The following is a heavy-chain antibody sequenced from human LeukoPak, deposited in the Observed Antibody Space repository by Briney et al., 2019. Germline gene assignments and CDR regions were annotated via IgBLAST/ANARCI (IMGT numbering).Heavy chain of an antibody. Sequence: PSETLSLTCTVSGDSISSYYWNWIRQPPGKGLEWIGYIYYSGSTNYNPSLKSRVTISVDTSKNQFSLKLSSVTAADTAVYYCARERSSENYRYFDYWGQGTLVTVSS. J-gene: IGHJ4*02. V-gene: IGHV4-59*01. CDR3: ARERSSENYRYFDY. CDR1: GDSISSYY. D-gene: IGHD1-7*01. CDR2: IYYSGST.